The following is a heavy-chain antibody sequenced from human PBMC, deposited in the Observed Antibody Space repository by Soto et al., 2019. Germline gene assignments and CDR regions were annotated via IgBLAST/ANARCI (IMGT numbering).Heavy chain of an antibody. D-gene: IGHD6-19*01. Sequence: QITLKESGPTVVKPTQTLTLTCTFSGFSLTTTGVGVGWIRQPPGKALEWLALIYWDDDKRYSPSLKTRLTINKDTSKNQVVLTRTNMDPVDTATYYCAYDPGVAGSSSQFDFWGQGILVAVSA. CDR2: IYWDDDK. CDR3: AYDPGVAGSSSQFDF. V-gene: IGHV2-5*02. J-gene: IGHJ4*02. CDR1: GFSLTTTGVG.